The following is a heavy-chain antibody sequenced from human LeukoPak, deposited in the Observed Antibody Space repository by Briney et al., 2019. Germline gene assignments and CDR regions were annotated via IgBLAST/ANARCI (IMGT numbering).Heavy chain of an antibody. CDR1: GFTFSSYA. Sequence: GGSLRLSCAASGFTFSSYAMSRVRQAPGKGLEWVSAISGSGGSTYYADSVKGRLTISRDNSKNTLYLQMNSLRAEDTAVYYCAKDGDYYGSGTYFDYWGQGTLVTVSS. V-gene: IGHV3-23*01. J-gene: IGHJ4*02. CDR3: AKDGDYYGSGTYFDY. D-gene: IGHD3-10*01. CDR2: ISGSGGST.